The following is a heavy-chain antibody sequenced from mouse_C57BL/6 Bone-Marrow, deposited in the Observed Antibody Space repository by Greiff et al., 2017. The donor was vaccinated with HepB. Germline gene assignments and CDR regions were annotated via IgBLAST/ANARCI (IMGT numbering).Heavy chain of an antibody. Sequence: VQLQQPGAELVKPGASVKLSCKASGYTFTSYWMHWVKQRPGRGLEWIGRIDPNSGGTKYNEKFKSKATLTVDKPSSTAYMQLSSLTSEDSAVYYCARSIVIYYYGSSYVDYFDYWGQGTTLTVSS. D-gene: IGHD1-1*01. CDR1: GYTFTSYW. CDR2: IDPNSGGT. V-gene: IGHV1-72*01. J-gene: IGHJ2*01. CDR3: ARSIVIYYYGSSYVDYFDY.